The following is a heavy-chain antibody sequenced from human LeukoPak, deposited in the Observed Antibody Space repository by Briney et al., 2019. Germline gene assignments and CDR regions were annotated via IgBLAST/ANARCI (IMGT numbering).Heavy chain of an antibody. D-gene: IGHD3-10*01. CDR1: GYTFTSYG. J-gene: IGHJ6*02. Sequence: ASVKVSCKASGYTFTSYGISWVRQAPGQGLEWMGWISAYNGNTNYAQKLQGRVTMTTDTSTSTAYMELGSLRSDDTAVYYCARDPLWFGELYSSHYYGMDVWGQGTTVTVSS. CDR2: ISAYNGNT. V-gene: IGHV1-18*01. CDR3: ARDPLWFGELYSSHYYGMDV.